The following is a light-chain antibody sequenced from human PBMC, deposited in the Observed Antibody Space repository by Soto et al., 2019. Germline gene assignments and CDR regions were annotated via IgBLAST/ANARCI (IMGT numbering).Light chain of an antibody. CDR1: QDIKNY. J-gene: IGKJ4*01. CDR3: QQYGSSPLT. V-gene: IGKV1-33*01. CDR2: DAS. Sequence: DIQMTQSPSSLSASVGDRVTITCQASQDIKNYLNWYQQKSGKAPKLLIYDASDLETGVPSRFSGSGSGTDFTFTISRLEPEDFAVYYCQQYGSSPLTFGGGTKVEIK.